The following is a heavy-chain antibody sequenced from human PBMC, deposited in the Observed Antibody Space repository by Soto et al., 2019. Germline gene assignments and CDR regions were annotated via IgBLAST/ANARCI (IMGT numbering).Heavy chain of an antibody. J-gene: IGHJ4*02. D-gene: IGHD3-10*01. Sequence: SETLSLTCTVSGVSISSSSYYWGWIRQPPGKGLEWIGSIFYSGSTSGSTYYNPSLKSRVTISVDTSKNQVSLKLSSVTAADTAVYYCATLRQYYYNSGSSHWGQGTLVTVSS. CDR3: ATLRQYYYNSGSSH. CDR2: IFYSGSTSGST. V-gene: IGHV4-39*01. CDR1: GVSISSSSYY.